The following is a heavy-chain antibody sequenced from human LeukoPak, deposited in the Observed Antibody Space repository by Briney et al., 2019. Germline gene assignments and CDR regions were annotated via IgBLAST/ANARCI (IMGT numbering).Heavy chain of an antibody. J-gene: IGHJ4*02. D-gene: IGHD1-7*01. V-gene: IGHV3-30-3*02. CDR2: ISYDGSNK. CDR3: AKDERNWNYNLASQTYD. Sequence: GGSLRLSCTASGFTFGDYAMSWVRQAPGKGLEWVAVISYDGSNKYYADSVKGRFTISRDNSKNTLYLQMNSLRAEDTAVYYCAKDERNWNYNLASQTYDWGQGTLVTVSS. CDR1: GFTFGDYA.